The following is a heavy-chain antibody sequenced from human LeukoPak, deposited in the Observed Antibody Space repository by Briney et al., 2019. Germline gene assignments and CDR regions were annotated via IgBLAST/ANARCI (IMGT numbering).Heavy chain of an antibody. D-gene: IGHD3-22*01. CDR1: GGSISSYY. V-gene: IGHV4-59*01. J-gene: IGHJ4*02. CDR2: IYYSGST. CDR3: ASYRGSGYYARYYFDY. Sequence: SETLSLTCTVSGGSISSYYWSWIRQPPGKGLEWIGYIYYSGSTNYNPSLKNRVTISVDTSKNQFSLKLSSVTAADTAVYYCASYRGSGYYARYYFDYWGQGTLVTVSS.